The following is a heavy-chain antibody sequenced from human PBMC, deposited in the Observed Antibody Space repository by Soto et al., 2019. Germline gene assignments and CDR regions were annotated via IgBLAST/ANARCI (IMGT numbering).Heavy chain of an antibody. V-gene: IGHV3-30*03. J-gene: IGHJ4*02. CDR1: DFDFSSYG. D-gene: IGHD3-10*01. Sequence: PGGSLRLSCAASDFDFSSYGIHWVRQAPGNGLEWVAASSYDGRETFYADSAKGRFTVSKEMSKNTAFLQMNALRHEDTAVYFCARDSGWPILNFDNWGQGTPVTVSS. CDR3: ARDSGWPILNFDN. CDR2: SSYDGRET.